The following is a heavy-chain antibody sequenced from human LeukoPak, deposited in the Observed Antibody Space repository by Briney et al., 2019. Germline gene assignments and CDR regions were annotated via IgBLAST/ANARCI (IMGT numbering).Heavy chain of an antibody. J-gene: IGHJ4*02. CDR3: ARDSIVRATRIFDY. V-gene: IGHV4-61*08. D-gene: IGHD1-26*01. Sequence: SETLSLTCTVSGGSISSGDYYWSWIRQPPGKGLEWIGYIYYSGSTNYNPSLKSRVTISVDTSKNQFSLKLSSVTAADTAVYYCARDSIVRATRIFDYWGQGTLVTVSS. CDR1: GGSISSGDYY. CDR2: IYYSGST.